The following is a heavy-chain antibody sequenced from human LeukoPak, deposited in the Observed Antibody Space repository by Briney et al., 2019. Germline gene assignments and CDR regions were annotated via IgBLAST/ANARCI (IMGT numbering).Heavy chain of an antibody. Sequence: GGSLRLSCAASGFTFSSYAMSWVRQAPGKGLEWVSAISGSGGSTYYADSVKGRFTISRDNSKNTLYLQMNSLRAEDTAVYYCAKVATYCSGGSCYSSELDYWGQGTLVTDSS. J-gene: IGHJ4*02. CDR2: ISGSGGST. CDR3: AKVATYCSGGSCYSSELDY. D-gene: IGHD2-15*01. V-gene: IGHV3-23*01. CDR1: GFTFSSYA.